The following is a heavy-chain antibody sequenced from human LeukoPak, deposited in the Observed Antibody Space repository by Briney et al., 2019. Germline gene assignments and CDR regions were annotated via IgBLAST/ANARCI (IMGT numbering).Heavy chain of an antibody. Sequence: PSETLSLTCAVYGGSFSGYYWSWIRQPPGKGLEWIGEINHSGSTNYNPSLKSRVTISVDTSKNQFSLKLSSVTAADTAVYYCVGAYGGDSGWGAFDIWGQGTMVTVSS. CDR1: GGSFSGYY. D-gene: IGHD4-23*01. CDR2: INHSGST. CDR3: VGAYGGDSGWGAFDI. V-gene: IGHV4-34*01. J-gene: IGHJ3*02.